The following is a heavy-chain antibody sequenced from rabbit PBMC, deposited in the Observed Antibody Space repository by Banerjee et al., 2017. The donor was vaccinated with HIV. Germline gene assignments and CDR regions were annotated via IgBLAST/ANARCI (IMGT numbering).Heavy chain of an antibody. CDR1: GFSFSSSYW. D-gene: IGHD1-1*01. CDR2: IYAGSSGST. V-gene: IGHV1S45*01. CDR3: ATAESGYYRGLNL. Sequence: QEQLEESGGDLVKPEGSLTLTCTASGFSFSSSYWICWVRQAPGKGLEWIACIYAGSSGSTYYASWAKGRFTISKTSSTTVTLQMTSLTVADTATYFCATAESGYYRGLNLWGQGTLVTVS. J-gene: IGHJ4*01.